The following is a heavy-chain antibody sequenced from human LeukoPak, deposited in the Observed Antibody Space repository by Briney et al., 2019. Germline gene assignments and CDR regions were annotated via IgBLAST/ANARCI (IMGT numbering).Heavy chain of an antibody. CDR2: ISNSGATT. Sequence: GSLRLSCEASGYIFSSYAMSWVRQAPGKGLEWVSVISNSGATTDYADSVKGRFTISRDNSKNTLSLQMNSLRAEDTAVYYCAKEELYYYGSGTYYTLAPFGYWGQGTLVTVSS. CDR1: GYIFSSYA. J-gene: IGHJ4*02. D-gene: IGHD3-10*01. V-gene: IGHV3-23*01. CDR3: AKEELYYYGSGTYYTLAPFGY.